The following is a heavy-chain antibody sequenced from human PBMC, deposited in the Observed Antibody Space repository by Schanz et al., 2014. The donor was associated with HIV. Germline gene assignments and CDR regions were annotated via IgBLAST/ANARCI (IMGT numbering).Heavy chain of an antibody. CDR2: IIPLFGTS. CDR1: GGTFSSSA. CDR3: TSGSFEFGDLLDDYYYDAMDV. Sequence: QVQLVQSGAEVKKPGSSVKVSCKASGGTFSSSAISWVRQAPGQGLEWMGGIIPLFGTSNYAQKFQGRATITADKSTSTLYLELSSLRSEDTAVYYCTSGSFEFGDLLDDYYYDAMDVWGQGTTVTVSS. J-gene: IGHJ6*02. V-gene: IGHV1-69*06. D-gene: IGHD3-10*01.